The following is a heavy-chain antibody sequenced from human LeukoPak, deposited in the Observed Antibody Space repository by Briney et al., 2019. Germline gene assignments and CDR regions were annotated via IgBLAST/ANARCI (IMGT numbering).Heavy chain of an antibody. D-gene: IGHD5-24*01. CDR3: ASAPRDGGQNV. V-gene: IGHV3-30*04. CDR1: GFNLTNYA. J-gene: IGHJ6*04. CDR2: ISYSGDNK. Sequence: GGSLRLSCAASGFNLTNYAMHWVRQAPGKGLEWVTLISYSGDNKYYADSVKGRFTFSRDNSKNTLYLQMNSLRPEDSAVYYCASAPRDGGQNVWGKGTTVTVSS.